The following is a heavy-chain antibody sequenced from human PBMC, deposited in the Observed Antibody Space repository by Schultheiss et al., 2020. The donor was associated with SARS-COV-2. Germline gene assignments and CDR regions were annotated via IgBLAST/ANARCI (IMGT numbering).Heavy chain of an antibody. CDR2: INHSGST. CDR3: ARHNSYCSSTSCGWFDP. J-gene: IGHJ5*02. D-gene: IGHD2-2*01. Sequence: SETLSLTCAVYGGSFSDYYWNWIRQPPGKGLEWIGEINHSGSTNYNPSLKSRVTISVDTSKNQFSLKLSSVTAADTAVYYCARHNSYCSSTSCGWFDPWGQGTLVSVSS. V-gene: IGHV4-34*01. CDR1: GGSFSDYY.